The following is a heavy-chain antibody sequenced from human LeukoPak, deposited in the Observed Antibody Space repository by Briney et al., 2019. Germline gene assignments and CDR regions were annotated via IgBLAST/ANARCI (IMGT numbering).Heavy chain of an antibody. CDR2: IYYSGST. CDR3: ARVFRTDTYSNYRSYWYFDL. CDR1: GGSISSSSYY. D-gene: IGHD4-11*01. V-gene: IGHV4-39*07. Sequence: PSETLSLTCSVSGGSISSSSYYWGWIRQPPGKGLEWIGSIYYSGSTYYNPSLKSRVTISVDTSRNQFSLKLKSVTAADTAVYYCARVFRTDTYSNYRSYWYFDLWGRGTLVTVSS. J-gene: IGHJ2*01.